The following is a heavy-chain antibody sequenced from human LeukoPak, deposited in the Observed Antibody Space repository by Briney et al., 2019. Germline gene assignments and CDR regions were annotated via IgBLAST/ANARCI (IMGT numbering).Heavy chain of an antibody. CDR1: GGSISSSSYY. CDR3: ARLSSGYEYYYYYMDV. CDR2: XYYSGST. D-gene: IGHD3-22*01. V-gene: IGHV4-39*01. Sequence: PSETLSLTCTVSGGSISSSSYYWGWIRQPPGKGLEXXXXXYYSGSTYYNPSLKSRVTISVDTSKNQFSLKLSSVTAADTAVYYCARLSSGYEYYYYYMDVWGKGTTVTVSS. J-gene: IGHJ6*03.